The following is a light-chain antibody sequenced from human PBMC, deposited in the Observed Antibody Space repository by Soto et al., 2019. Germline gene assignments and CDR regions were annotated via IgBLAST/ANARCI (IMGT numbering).Light chain of an antibody. CDR1: NIGSKN. CDR2: DDS. Sequence: SYELTQPPSVSVAPGQTARITCGGNNIGSKNVHWYQQKPGQAPVRVVFDDSDRPSGIPERFSGSSSGTTVTLTISGVQAEDEADYYCQSADSSGTYVVFGGGTKLTVL. CDR3: QSADSSGTYVV. V-gene: IGLV3-25*02. J-gene: IGLJ2*01.